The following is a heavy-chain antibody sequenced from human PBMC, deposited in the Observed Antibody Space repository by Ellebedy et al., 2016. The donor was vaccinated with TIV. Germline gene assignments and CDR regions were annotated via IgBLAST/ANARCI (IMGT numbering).Heavy chain of an antibody. CDR3: ARNILIFTFDKWYSDL. J-gene: IGHJ2*01. Sequence: GSLRLSCTVSGASITDYFWNWIRQPPGKGLEWIGYVHHSGRTNYNPSLESRATMSVDTSKSQFSLKLSSVTAADTAVYYCARNILIFTFDKWYSDLWGRGTLATVSS. D-gene: IGHD3/OR15-3a*01. CDR2: VHHSGRT. V-gene: IGHV4-59*08. CDR1: GASITDYF.